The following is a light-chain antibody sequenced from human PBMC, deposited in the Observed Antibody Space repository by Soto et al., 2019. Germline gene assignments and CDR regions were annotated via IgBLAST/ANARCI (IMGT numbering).Light chain of an antibody. J-gene: IGKJ4*01. V-gene: IGKV1-5*03. Sequence: DIHMTNSPSTLSASVGDRVTITCRASQSVSTWLAWYQQKPGKAPKLLIYKASSLESGVPSRFSGSGSGTDFTLTISSLEPEDFAVYYCQQRYNWPLTFGGGTKVDIK. CDR2: KAS. CDR1: QSVSTW. CDR3: QQRYNWPLT.